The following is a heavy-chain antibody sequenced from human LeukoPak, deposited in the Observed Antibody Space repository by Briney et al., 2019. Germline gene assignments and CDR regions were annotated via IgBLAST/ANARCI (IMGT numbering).Heavy chain of an antibody. CDR1: GFTFSSYA. Sequence: PGGSLRLSCAASGFTFSSYAMSWVRQAPGKGLEWVSAISGSGGSTYYADSVKGRFTISRDNSKNTLYLQMNSLRAEDTAVYYCAKEQYYYDSSGYSGQIDYWGQGTLVTVSS. CDR2: ISGSGGST. J-gene: IGHJ4*02. D-gene: IGHD3-22*01. V-gene: IGHV3-23*01. CDR3: AKEQYYYDSSGYSGQIDY.